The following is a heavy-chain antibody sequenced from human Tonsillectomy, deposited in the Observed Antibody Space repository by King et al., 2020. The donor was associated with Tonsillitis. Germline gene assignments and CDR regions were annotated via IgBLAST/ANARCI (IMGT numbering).Heavy chain of an antibody. D-gene: IGHD6-19*01. CDR3: ERERLVSSGWGMVY. CDR2: ISFDGSRR. V-gene: IGHV3-30*03. CDR1: GFTFSDHS. Sequence: QLVQSGGGVVQPGRSLRLSCVGSGFTFSDHSIHWVRQAPGKGLEWVALISFDGSRRYYADSVRGRFTISRDNSKNTLYLQLSSLTAEDTAVYYCERERLVSSGWGMVYRSLGTLGTVSS. J-gene: IGHJ4*02.